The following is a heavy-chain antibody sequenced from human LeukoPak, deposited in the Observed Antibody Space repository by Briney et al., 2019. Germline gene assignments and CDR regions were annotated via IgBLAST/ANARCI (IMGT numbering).Heavy chain of an antibody. D-gene: IGHD4-23*01. CDR1: GGTFSSYA. Sequence: SVKVSCKASGGTFSSYAISWVRQAPGQGLEWMGGIIPIFCTANYAQKFQGRVTITADKSTSTAYMERSSLRSEDTAVYYCARGPFGGTVVIYYFDYWGQGTLVTVSS. J-gene: IGHJ4*02. CDR2: IIPIFCTA. CDR3: ARGPFGGTVVIYYFDY. V-gene: IGHV1-69*06.